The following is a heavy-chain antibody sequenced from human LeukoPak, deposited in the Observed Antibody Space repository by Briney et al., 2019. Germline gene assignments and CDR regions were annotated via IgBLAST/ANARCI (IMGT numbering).Heavy chain of an antibody. V-gene: IGHV1-46*01. CDR3: ARINVEYSTAFDI. D-gene: IGHD6-6*01. CDR1: GYTFTSYG. Sequence: GASVKVSCKASGYTFTSYGISWVRQAPGQGLEWMGIINPSGGSTSYAQKFQGRVTMTRDTSTSTVYMELSSLRSEDTAVYYCARINVEYSTAFDIWGQGTMVTVSS. CDR2: INPSGGST. J-gene: IGHJ3*02.